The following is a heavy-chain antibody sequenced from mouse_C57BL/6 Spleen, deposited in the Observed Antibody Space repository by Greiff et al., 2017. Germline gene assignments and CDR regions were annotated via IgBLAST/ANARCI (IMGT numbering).Heavy chain of an antibody. Sequence: QVQLKESGAELVRPGTSVKMSCKASGYTFTNYWIGWAKQRPGHGLEWIGDIYPGGGYTNYNEKFKGKATLTADKSSSTAYMQFSSLPSEDSAIYYGAREGDYYGSSCHCFDYWGQGTTLTVSS. CDR3: AREGDYYGSSCHCFDY. V-gene: IGHV1-63*01. CDR1: GYTFTNYW. CDR2: IYPGGGYT. D-gene: IGHD1-1*01. J-gene: IGHJ2*01.